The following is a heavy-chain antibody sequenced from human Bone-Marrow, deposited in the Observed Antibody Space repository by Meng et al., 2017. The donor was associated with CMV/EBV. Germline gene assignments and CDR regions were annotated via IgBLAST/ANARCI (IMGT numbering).Heavy chain of an antibody. J-gene: IGHJ6*02. CDR2: IKQDGSEK. D-gene: IGHD1-26*01. CDR1: GFTFSSYA. Sequence: GESLKISCAASGFTFSSYAMHWVRQAPGKGLEWVANIKQDGSEKYYADSVKGRFTISRDNAKNSLYLQMNSRRAEDTAVYYCARETSGRGGRSYYYYGMDVWGQGTTVTVSS. CDR3: ARETSGRGGRSYYYYGMDV. V-gene: IGHV3-7*01.